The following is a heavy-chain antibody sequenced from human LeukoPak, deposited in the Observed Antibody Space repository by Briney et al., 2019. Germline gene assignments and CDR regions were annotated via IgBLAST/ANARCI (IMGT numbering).Heavy chain of an antibody. CDR3: VKDLYSYSFDY. CDR1: GFTFRNYG. D-gene: IGHD2-8*01. J-gene: IGHJ4*02. Sequence: GGSPRLSCSASGFTFRNYGMHWVRQAPGAGLEYVSTISSYGGSTYYADLVKGRFTISRDNSKNTLYLQMSSLRAEDTAVYYCVKDLYSYSFDYWGQGTLVTVSS. CDR2: ISSYGGST. V-gene: IGHV3-64D*09.